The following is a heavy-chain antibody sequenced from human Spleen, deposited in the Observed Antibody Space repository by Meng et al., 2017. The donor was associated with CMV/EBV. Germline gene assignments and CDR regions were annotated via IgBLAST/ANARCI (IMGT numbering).Heavy chain of an antibody. D-gene: IGHD5-24*01. V-gene: IGHV4-4*07. Sequence: QWRLLGLGPGLVRPSGTLPLTCTVSGGSISSYYWSWIRQPAGKGLEWIGRIYTSGSTNYNPSLKSRVTMSVDTSKNQFSLKLSSVTAADTAVYYCARDRGWLQLLWYFDLWGRGTLVTVSS. CDR1: GGSISSYY. CDR3: ARDRGWLQLLWYFDL. CDR2: IYTSGST. J-gene: IGHJ2*01.